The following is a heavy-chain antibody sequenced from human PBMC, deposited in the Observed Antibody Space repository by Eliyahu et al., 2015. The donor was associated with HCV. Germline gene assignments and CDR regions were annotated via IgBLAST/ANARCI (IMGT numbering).Heavy chain of an antibody. CDR2: IFTSGKT. D-gene: IGHD2-2*01. Sequence: QVQLQESGPGLVKPSQTLSLTCTVSGASISXGTYSWTWIRXPAGKGLEXIGRIFTSGKTDYNSSLESRVIISLDTSKNQFSLKLSSVTAADTAVYFCARAQLPFGYDVGHHLDYWGQGALVTVSS. CDR3: ARAQLPFGYDVGHHLDY. V-gene: IGHV4-61*02. CDR1: GASISXGTYS. J-gene: IGHJ4*02.